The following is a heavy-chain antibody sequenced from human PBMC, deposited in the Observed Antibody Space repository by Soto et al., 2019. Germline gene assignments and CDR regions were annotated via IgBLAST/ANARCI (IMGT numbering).Heavy chain of an antibody. CDR2: IYTSGST. CDR1: GDSLTKYY. Sequence: LTCPVSGDSLTKYYWSWIRQPAGKGLEWIGRIYTSGSTNYNPSLKSRVTMSIDTSNNHFSLKLKSVTAADTAVYYCARTVGAAYYFDFWGQGALVTVSA. D-gene: IGHD1-26*01. CDR3: ARTVGAAYYFDF. J-gene: IGHJ4*02. V-gene: IGHV4-4*07.